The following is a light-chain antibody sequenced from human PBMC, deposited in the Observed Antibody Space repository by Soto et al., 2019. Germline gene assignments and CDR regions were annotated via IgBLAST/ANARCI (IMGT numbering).Light chain of an antibody. Sequence: QSALTQPAAVSGSPGQSITISCTGTSSDVGGYNYVSWYQQHPGKAPKLMICDVSKRPSGVSNRFSGSKSGNTASLTISGLQAEDEADYYCSSYTGSSTRYVFGTGTKVTVL. CDR3: SSYTGSSTRYV. V-gene: IGLV2-14*01. CDR1: SSDVGGYNY. J-gene: IGLJ1*01. CDR2: DVS.